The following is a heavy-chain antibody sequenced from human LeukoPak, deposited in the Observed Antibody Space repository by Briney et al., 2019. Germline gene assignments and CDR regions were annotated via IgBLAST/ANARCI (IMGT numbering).Heavy chain of an antibody. CDR3: AKDGGSYVGLDY. V-gene: IGHV3-30*02. CDR1: GFTFDNYA. D-gene: IGHD1-26*01. Sequence: PGGSLRLSCAASGFTFDNYAMHWVRQAPGKGLECVALIWYDGSNKYYTDSVKGRLTISRDNSKNTLYLQMNSLRAEDTAVYYCAKDGGSYVGLDYWGQGTLVTVSS. J-gene: IGHJ4*02. CDR2: IWYDGSNK.